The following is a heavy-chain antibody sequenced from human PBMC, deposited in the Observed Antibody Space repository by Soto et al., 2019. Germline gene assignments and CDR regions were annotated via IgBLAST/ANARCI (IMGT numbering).Heavy chain of an antibody. CDR1: GGSFNANY. J-gene: IGHJ4*02. CDR3: VSARWDY. Sequence: PSETLSLTCAVSGGSFNANYWTWIRQPPGKGLEWIGEIYHTGSTNYNPSLKSRVSISVDTSKNQFSLQLTSVTAADTAVYYCVSARWDYWGQGTQVTVYS. V-gene: IGHV4-34*01. CDR2: IYHTGST.